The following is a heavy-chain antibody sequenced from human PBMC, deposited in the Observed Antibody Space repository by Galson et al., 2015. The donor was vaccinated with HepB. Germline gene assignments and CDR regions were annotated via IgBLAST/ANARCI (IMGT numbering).Heavy chain of an antibody. Sequence: SLRLSCAASGFTFSGSAMHWVRQASGKGLEWIGRIRSKANSYATAYAASVKGRFTISRDDSKNTAYLQMNSLRGEDTAVYYCAKDRSRDYYGSGSYYSLYSYGRDVWGQGTTVTVSS. D-gene: IGHD3-10*01. CDR3: AKDRSRDYYGSGSYYSLYSYGRDV. J-gene: IGHJ6*02. V-gene: IGHV3-73*01. CDR1: GFTFSGSA. CDR2: IRSKANSYAT.